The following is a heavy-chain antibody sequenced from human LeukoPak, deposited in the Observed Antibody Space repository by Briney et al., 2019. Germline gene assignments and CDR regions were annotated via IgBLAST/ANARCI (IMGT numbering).Heavy chain of an antibody. D-gene: IGHD6-19*01. CDR1: GYTFTSYG. CDR2: ISAYNGNT. CDR3: ARARLYSSGWFTGGYYFDY. J-gene: IGHJ4*02. Sequence: ASVKVSCKASGYTFTSYGISWVRQAPGQGLEWMGWISAYNGNTNYAQKLQGRVTMTTDTSTSTAYMELRSLRSDDTAVYYCARARLYSSGWFTGGYYFDYWGQGTQVTVSS. V-gene: IGHV1-18*01.